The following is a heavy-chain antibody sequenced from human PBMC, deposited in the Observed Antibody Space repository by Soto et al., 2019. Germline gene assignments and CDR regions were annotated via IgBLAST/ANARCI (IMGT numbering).Heavy chain of an antibody. D-gene: IGHD2-15*01. Sequence: QVQLVQSGAEVKKPGASVKVSCKASGYTFTSNALHWVRQAPGQRLEWMGWINVGYGNTRYSQKFQGRVTITRNTSASTAYMDLSSLRSEDTAVYYCARDRGLRYFDHWGQGTLVIVSS. CDR3: ARDRGLRYFDH. J-gene: IGHJ4*02. CDR2: INVGYGNT. V-gene: IGHV1-3*01. CDR1: GYTFTSNA.